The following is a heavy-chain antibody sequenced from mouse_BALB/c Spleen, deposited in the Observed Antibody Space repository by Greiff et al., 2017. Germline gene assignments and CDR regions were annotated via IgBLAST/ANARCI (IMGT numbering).Heavy chain of an antibody. CDR2: ISSGGSYT. Sequence: DVKLQESGGDLVKPGGSLKLSCAASGFTFSSYGMSWVRQTPDKRLEWVATISSGGSYTYYPDSVKGRFTISRDNAKNTLYLQMSSLKSEDTAMYYCARQNLLYYAMDYWGQGTSVTVSS. CDR3: ARQNLLYYAMDY. V-gene: IGHV5-6*02. D-gene: IGHD2-10*01. J-gene: IGHJ4*01. CDR1: GFTFSSYG.